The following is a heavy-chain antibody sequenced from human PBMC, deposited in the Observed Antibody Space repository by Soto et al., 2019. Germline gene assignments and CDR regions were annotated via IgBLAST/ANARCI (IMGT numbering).Heavy chain of an antibody. V-gene: IGHV3-23*01. J-gene: IGHJ4*02. CDR3: AKGNVLRFLVWSM. D-gene: IGHD3-3*01. Sequence: EVQLLESGGGLVQPGGSLRLSCAASGFTFSSYAMSWVRQAPGKGLEWVSAISGSGGSTYYADSVKGRFTISRDNSKNTLYLQMKSLRAEDTAVYYCAKGNVLRFLVWSMGGQGTLVTVSS. CDR1: GFTFSSYA. CDR2: ISGSGGST.